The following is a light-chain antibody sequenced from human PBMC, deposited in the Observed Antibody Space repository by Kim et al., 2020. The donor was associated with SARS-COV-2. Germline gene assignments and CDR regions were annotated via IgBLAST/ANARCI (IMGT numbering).Light chain of an antibody. J-gene: IGLJ2*01. CDR1: AGHGGSA. CDR3: QTWGTGIVV. CDR2: LNSEVRH. Sequence: ASTRRACTLTAGHGGSASAWHQQRPKKGPRYLVRLNSEVRHRKGDGIPDRFSGASPGAARYLTISSLQSEDEADYYCQTWGTGIVVFGGGTQLTVL. V-gene: IGLV4-69*01.